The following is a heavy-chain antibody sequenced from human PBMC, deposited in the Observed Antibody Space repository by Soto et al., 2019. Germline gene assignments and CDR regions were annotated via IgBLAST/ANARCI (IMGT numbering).Heavy chain of an antibody. V-gene: IGHV1-3*01. CDR3: ARGTKFPDY. D-gene: IGHD1-1*01. Sequence: ASVKVSCKASGYTFTSYAMHWVRQAPGQRLEWMGWINAGNGSTKYSQKFQGRVTITRDTSASTAYMELSSLRSEDTAVCYCARGTKFPDYWGQGTLVTVSS. CDR1: GYTFTSYA. J-gene: IGHJ4*02. CDR2: INAGNGST.